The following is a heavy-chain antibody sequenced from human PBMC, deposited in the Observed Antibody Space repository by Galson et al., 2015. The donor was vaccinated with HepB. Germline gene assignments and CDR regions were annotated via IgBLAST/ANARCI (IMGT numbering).Heavy chain of an antibody. CDR2: ISYDGSNK. CDR3: AKDRPGSYTYYFDY. V-gene: IGHV3-30*18. D-gene: IGHD1-26*01. J-gene: IGHJ4*02. Sequence: SLRLSCAASGFTFSSYGMHWVRQAPGKGLEWVAVISYDGSNKYYADSVKGRFTISRDNSKNTLYLQMNSLRAEDTAVYYCAKDRPGSYTYYFDYWGQGTLVTVSS. CDR1: GFTFSSYG.